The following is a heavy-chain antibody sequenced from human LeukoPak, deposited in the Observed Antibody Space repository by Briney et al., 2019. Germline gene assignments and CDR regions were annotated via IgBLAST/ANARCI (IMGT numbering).Heavy chain of an antibody. Sequence: GGSLRLSCAASGFTFSNYAMSWVRQAPGKGLEWVSSTSGNGGLTYYADFVKGRFTISRDNSKHTLYMQMNSLRAEDTAVYYCAKDGDNGYSYNIDYWGPGTLITVSS. D-gene: IGHD5-18*01. CDR2: TSGNGGLT. V-gene: IGHV3-23*01. CDR1: GFTFSNYA. J-gene: IGHJ4*02. CDR3: AKDGDNGYSYNIDY.